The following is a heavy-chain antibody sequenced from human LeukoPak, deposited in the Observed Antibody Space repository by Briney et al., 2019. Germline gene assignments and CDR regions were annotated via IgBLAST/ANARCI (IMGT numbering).Heavy chain of an antibody. CDR2: IYSGGDT. CDR3: ARRSGEGYFDC. Sequence: PGGSLRLSCAASGFTVSSNYMTWVRQAPGKGLEWVSVIYSGGDTYYADSVKGRFTISRDNSKSTLYLQVNSLRAEDTAVYYCARRSGEGYFDCWGQGTLVTVSS. D-gene: IGHD1-26*01. CDR1: GFTVSSNY. V-gene: IGHV3-66*01. J-gene: IGHJ4*02.